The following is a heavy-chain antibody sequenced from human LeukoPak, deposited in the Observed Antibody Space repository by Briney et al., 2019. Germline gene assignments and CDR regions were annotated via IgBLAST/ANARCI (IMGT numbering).Heavy chain of an antibody. D-gene: IGHD6-13*01. CDR3: ARGKAAVDYYYGMDV. V-gene: IGHV3-7*03. J-gene: IGHJ6*04. CDR2: IKQDGNEK. CDR1: RFSFSSYW. Sequence: GGSLRPSCASSRFSFSSYWISWVRQAPGKGVEMVANIKQDGNEKYYVYSVKGRFTISRDNAKNSLYLQMNSLRAEDTAVYYCARGKAAVDYYYGMDVWGKGTTVTVSS.